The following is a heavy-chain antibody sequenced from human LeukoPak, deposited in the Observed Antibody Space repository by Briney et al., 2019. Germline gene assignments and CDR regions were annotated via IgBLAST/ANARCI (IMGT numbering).Heavy chain of an antibody. CDR1: GFTFSNFW. CDR2: IKQDGSEM. D-gene: IGHD4-17*01. V-gene: IGHV3-7*01. Sequence: GGPLRLSCAASGFTFSNFWMSWVRQAPGKGLEWVANIKQDGSEMYYVDSMKGRFTISRDNAKNSLFLQMNSLRAEDTAVYYCARQDYGDYGAWGQGTLVTVSS. J-gene: IGHJ5*02. CDR3: ARQDYGDYGA.